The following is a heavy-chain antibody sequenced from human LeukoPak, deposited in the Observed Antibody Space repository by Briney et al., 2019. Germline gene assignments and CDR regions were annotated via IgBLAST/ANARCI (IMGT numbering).Heavy chain of an antibody. Sequence: GESLKISRKGSGYSFTSYSISWVRQMPGKGLEWMGIIYPGDSETRYSPSFQGQVTVSADKSISTAFLQRSSLKASDTAMYYCARHGGSGNLGVHYWGQGTLVTVSS. CDR2: IYPGDSET. V-gene: IGHV5-51*01. CDR1: GYSFTSYS. D-gene: IGHD6-25*01. J-gene: IGHJ4*02. CDR3: ARHGGSGNLGVHY.